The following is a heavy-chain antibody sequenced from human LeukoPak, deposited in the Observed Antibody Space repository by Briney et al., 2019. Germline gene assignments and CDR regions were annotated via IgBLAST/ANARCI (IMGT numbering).Heavy chain of an antibody. V-gene: IGHV1-2*06. CDR1: GYTFTGYY. CDR2: INPNSGGT. Sequence: GASVKVSCKASGYTFTGYYMHWVRHAPGQGLEWMGRINPNSGGTNYAQKFQGRVTMTRDTSISTAYMELSRLRSDDTAVYYCARGRYVDIVATIRGYFDYWGQGTLVTVSS. D-gene: IGHD5-12*01. J-gene: IGHJ4*02. CDR3: ARGRYVDIVATIRGYFDY.